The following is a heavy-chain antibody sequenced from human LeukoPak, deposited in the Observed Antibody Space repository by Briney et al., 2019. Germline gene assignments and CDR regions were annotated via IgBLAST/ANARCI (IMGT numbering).Heavy chain of an antibody. J-gene: IGHJ4*02. CDR3: TREKEAFTMIVDY. V-gene: IGHV3-49*03. CDR1: GFTFGDYA. CDR2: IRSKAYGGTT. D-gene: IGHD3-22*01. Sequence: PGGSLRLSCTASGFTFGDYAMSWFRQAPGKGLEWVGFIRSKAYGGTTEYAASVKGRFTISRDDSKSIAYLQMNSLKTEDTAVYYCTREKEAFTMIVDYWGLGTLVTVSS.